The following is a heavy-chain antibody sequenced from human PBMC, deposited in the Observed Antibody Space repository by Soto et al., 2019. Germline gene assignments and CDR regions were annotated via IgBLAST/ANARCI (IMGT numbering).Heavy chain of an antibody. CDR3: VRGGGGGLFEH. Sequence: KPGGSLRLSCATSGFPFNDYYMTWIRQAPGKGLEWLSHISPKSTFRNYADSVKGRFTISRDNTESSLFLQMNSLGVDDTAVYSCVRGGGGGLFEHWGQGVLVTV. D-gene: IGHD2-21*01. CDR2: ISPKSTFR. J-gene: IGHJ4*02. V-gene: IGHV3-11*06. CDR1: GFPFNDYY.